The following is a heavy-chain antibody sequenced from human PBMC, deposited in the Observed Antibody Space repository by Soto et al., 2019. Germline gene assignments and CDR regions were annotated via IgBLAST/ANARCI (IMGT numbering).Heavy chain of an antibody. V-gene: IGHV2-5*01. CDR1: GFSLSTSGVG. D-gene: IGHD4-17*01. J-gene: IGHJ5*02. CDR3: ADRRRFDKHVTKVNCFDP. Sequence: SGPTLVNPTQTLTLTCTFSGFSLSTSGVGVGWIRQPPGKAVEWLALIYWNDDKRYSPSLKSRLTITKDTSKNQVVLTMTNMDPVDTATYYFADRRRFDKHVTKVNCFDPWGQGTLVTVSS. CDR2: IYWNDDK.